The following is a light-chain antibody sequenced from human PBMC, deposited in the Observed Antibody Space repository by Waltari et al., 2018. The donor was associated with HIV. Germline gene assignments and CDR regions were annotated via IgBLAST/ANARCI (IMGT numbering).Light chain of an antibody. Sequence: QSALTQPASVSGSPGQSITISCSGTTSDLSTYDFVSWYQKHPAKAPKLLIYDVTARPSWVSRRFSGSKSGSTASLTISSIPADDEADYYCSSYTTSNTVVFGPGTKLSVL. V-gene: IGLV2-14*03. J-gene: IGLJ2*01. CDR2: DVT. CDR3: SSYTTSNTVV. CDR1: TSDLSTYDF.